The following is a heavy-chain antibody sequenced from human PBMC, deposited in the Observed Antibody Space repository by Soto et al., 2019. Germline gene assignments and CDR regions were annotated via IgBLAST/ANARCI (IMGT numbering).Heavy chain of an antibody. CDR2: IYKSATT. V-gene: IGHV4-30-4*01. Sequence: SETLSLTCSVSGDSISNLDYFCAWIRQPPGQALEYIGYIYKSATTYYNPSFESRVAISVDTSKSQFSLNVTSVTAADTAVYFCARGRYCLTGRCFPNWFDSWGQGAMVTVSS. J-gene: IGHJ5*01. D-gene: IGHD7-27*01. CDR1: GDSISNLDYF. CDR3: ARGRYCLTGRCFPNWFDS.